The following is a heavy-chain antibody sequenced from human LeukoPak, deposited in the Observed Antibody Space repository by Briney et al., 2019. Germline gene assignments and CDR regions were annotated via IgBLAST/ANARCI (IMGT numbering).Heavy chain of an antibody. Sequence: GGSLRLSCAASGFTVSSNYMSWVRQAPGKGLEWVSVIYSGGSTYYSDSVKGRFTISRDNSKSTLYLQMNSLRDEDTAVYYCARGGSHYDILTGYNDYWGQGTLVTVSS. CDR1: GFTVSSNY. D-gene: IGHD3-9*01. J-gene: IGHJ4*02. CDR3: ARGGSHYDILTGYNDY. CDR2: IYSGGST. V-gene: IGHV3-53*01.